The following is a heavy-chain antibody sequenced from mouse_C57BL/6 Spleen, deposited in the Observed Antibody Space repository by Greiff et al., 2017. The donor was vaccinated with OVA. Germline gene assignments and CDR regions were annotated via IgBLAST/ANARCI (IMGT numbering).Heavy chain of an antibody. D-gene: IGHD2-4*01. CDR1: GFTFSDYG. J-gene: IGHJ4*01. Sequence: DVKLVESGGGLVKPGGSLKLSCAASGFTFSDYGMHWVRQAPEKGLEWVAYISSGSSTIYYADTVKGRFTISRDNAKNTLFLQMTSLRSEDTAMYYCASDYPYAMDYWGQGTSVTVSS. CDR2: ISSGSSTI. V-gene: IGHV5-17*01. CDR3: ASDYPYAMDY.